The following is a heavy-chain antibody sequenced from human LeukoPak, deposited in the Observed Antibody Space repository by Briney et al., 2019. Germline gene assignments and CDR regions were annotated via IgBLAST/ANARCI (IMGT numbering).Heavy chain of an antibody. CDR2: IYYSGST. V-gene: IGHV4-31*08. D-gene: IGHD3-9*01. CDR1: GGSISSGGYY. Sequence: SETLSLTCTVSGGSISSGGYYWSWIRQHPGKGLEWIGYIYYSGSTYYNPSLKSRVTTSVDTSNHQFSLKLNSVAAADTAVYYCXXQRYYGXLTGFDYWGQGTLVTVSS. CDR3: XXQRYYGXLTGFDY. J-gene: IGHJ4*02.